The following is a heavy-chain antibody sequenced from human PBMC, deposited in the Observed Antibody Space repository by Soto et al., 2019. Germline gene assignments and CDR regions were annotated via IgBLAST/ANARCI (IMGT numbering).Heavy chain of an antibody. CDR3: ARDFDGAGGTFTLDP. Sequence: SETLSLTCTVSGGSISSGGYSWSWIRQPQGQGLEWIGYIYYSGSTNYNPSLKSRVTISVDTSKNQFSLKLSSVTAADTAVYYCARDFDGAGGTFTLDPWGQGTLVTVSS. J-gene: IGHJ5*02. V-gene: IGHV4-61*08. D-gene: IGHD3-9*01. CDR1: GGSISSGGYS. CDR2: IYYSGST.